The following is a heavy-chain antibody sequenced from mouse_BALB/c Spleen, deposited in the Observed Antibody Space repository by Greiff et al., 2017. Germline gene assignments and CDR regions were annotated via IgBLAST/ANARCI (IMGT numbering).Heavy chain of an antibody. Sequence: VQLQQSGAELERPGASVKLSCKASGYTFTSYWMQWVKQRPGQGLEWIGAIYPGDGDTRYTQKFKGKATLTADKSSSTAYMQLISLASEDSAVYYCARGLLRYYAMDYWGQGTSVTVSS. CDR3: ARGLLRYYAMDY. CDR1: GYTFTSYW. V-gene: IGHV1-87*01. CDR2: IYPGDGDT. D-gene: IGHD2-3*01. J-gene: IGHJ4*01.